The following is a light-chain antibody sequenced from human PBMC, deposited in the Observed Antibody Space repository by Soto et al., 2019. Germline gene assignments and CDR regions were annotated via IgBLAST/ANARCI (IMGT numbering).Light chain of an antibody. CDR1: QDIGNY. J-gene: IGKJ3*01. CDR3: QQYDGLPPFT. Sequence: DIQMTQSPSSLSASVGDRVTITCQASQDIGNYLNWYQQKPGKAPKLLIYDASNLETGVPPRFSGSGSGTDFTFTISSLQAEDFATYYWQQYDGLPPFTFGPGTRVDIK. CDR2: DAS. V-gene: IGKV1-33*01.